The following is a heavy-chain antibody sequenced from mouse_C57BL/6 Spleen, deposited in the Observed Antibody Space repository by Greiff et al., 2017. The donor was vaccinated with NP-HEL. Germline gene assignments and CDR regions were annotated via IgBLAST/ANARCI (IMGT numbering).Heavy chain of an antibody. CDR1: GYTFTSYW. CDR2: IDPSDSYT. J-gene: IGHJ2*01. V-gene: IGHV1-69*01. CDR3: ARVGAYGSSYDYFDY. Sequence: QVQLQQPGAELVMPGASVKLSCKASGYTFTSYWMHWVKQRPGQGLEWIGEIDPSDSYTNYNQKFQGKATLTVDKSSSTAYMQLSSLTSEDSAVYYCARVGAYGSSYDYFDYWGQGTTLTVSS. D-gene: IGHD1-1*01.